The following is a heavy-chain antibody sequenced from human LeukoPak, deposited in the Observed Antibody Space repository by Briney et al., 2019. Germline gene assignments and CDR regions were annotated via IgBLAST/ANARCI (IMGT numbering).Heavy chain of an antibody. D-gene: IGHD2-2*01. CDR2: ISGSGGST. CDR1: GFTFSSYA. CDR3: AKGAVPAAISYYYYYYGMDV. J-gene: IGHJ6*02. Sequence: GGSLRLSCAASGFTFSSYAMSWVREAPGKGLEWVSAISGSGGSTYYADSVKGRFTISRDNSKNTLYLQMNSLRAEDTAVYYCAKGAVPAAISYYYYYYGMDVWGQGTTVTVSS. V-gene: IGHV3-23*01.